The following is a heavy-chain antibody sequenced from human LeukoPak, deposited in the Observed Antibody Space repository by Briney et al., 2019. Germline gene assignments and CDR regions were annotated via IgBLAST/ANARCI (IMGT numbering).Heavy chain of an antibody. Sequence: SVKVSCKASGGTFSSYAISWVRQAPGQGLEWMGGIIPIFGTANYAQKFQGRVTITTDESTSTAYMELSSLRSEDTAVYYCARGEGYYPDYYYYMDLWGKGTTVTVSS. D-gene: IGHD1-26*01. V-gene: IGHV1-69*05. CDR2: IIPIFGTA. CDR3: ARGEGYYPDYYYYMDL. CDR1: GGTFSSYA. J-gene: IGHJ6*03.